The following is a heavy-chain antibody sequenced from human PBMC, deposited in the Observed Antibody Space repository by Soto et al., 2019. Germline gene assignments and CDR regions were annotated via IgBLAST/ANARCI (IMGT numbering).Heavy chain of an antibody. CDR1: GGSVSSGSYY. CDR2: IYYSGST. D-gene: IGHD6-6*01. Sequence: SETLSLTCTVSGGSVSSGSYYWSWIRQPPGKGLEWIGYIYYSGSTNYNPSLKSRVTISVDTSKNQFSLKLSSVTAADTAVYYCARATSSSSAGGDYYYYYGMDVWGQGTTVTVSS. J-gene: IGHJ6*02. CDR3: ARATSSSSAGGDYYYYYGMDV. V-gene: IGHV4-61*01.